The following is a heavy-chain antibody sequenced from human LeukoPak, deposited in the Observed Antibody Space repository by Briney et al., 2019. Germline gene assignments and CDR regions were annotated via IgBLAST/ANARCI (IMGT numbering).Heavy chain of an antibody. CDR1: GFTFSSYG. D-gene: IGHD3-22*01. CDR2: ISYDGSNK. J-gene: IGHJ4*02. Sequence: GGSLRLSCAASGFTFSSYGMHWVRQAPGKGLEWVAVISYDGSNKYYADSVKGRFTISRDNSKNTLYLQMNSLRAEDTAVYYFGGDDSSIGALYFDYWGQGTLVTVSS. CDR3: GGDDSSIGALYFDY. V-gene: IGHV3-30*03.